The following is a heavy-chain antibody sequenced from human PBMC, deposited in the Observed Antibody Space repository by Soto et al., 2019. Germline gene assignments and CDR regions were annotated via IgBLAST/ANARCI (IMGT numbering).Heavy chain of an antibody. J-gene: IGHJ6*02. CDR2: INHSGST. CDR3: ARTAGELYGMDV. Sequence: PSETLSLTCAVYGGSFNDFYWSWIRQPPGKGLEWIGEINHSGSTNYNPSLKSRVTISVDTSKNQFSLKLSSVTAADTAVYYCARTAGELYGMDVWGQGTTVT. V-gene: IGHV4-34*01. D-gene: IGHD2-21*02. CDR1: GGSFNDFY.